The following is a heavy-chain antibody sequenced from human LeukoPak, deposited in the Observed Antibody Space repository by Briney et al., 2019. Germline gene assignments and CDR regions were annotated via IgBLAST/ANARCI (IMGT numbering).Heavy chain of an antibody. CDR2: IYHSGST. D-gene: IGHD4-17*01. CDR3: ASTTVRTGY. Sequence: PSETLSLTCTVSGYSISSGYYWGWIRPSPRKGLEWIGSIYHSGSTYYNPSLRSRVTISINTSNNQFSLKVTPVTAADTAVYYCASTTVRTGYWGQGTLVTVSS. CDR1: GYSISSGYY. J-gene: IGHJ4*02. V-gene: IGHV4-38-2*02.